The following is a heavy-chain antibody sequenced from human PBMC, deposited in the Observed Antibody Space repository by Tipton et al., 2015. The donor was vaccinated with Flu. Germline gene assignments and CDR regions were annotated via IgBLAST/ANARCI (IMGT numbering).Heavy chain of an antibody. V-gene: IGHV4-38-2*01. CDR1: GYSISSGYY. CDR2: IYHSGST. CDR3: ARGVIYYDSSGPITDAFDT. Sequence: TLSLTCAVSGYSISSGYYWGWIRQPPGKGLEWIGSIYHSGSTYYNPSLKSRVTISVDTSKNQFSLKLSSVTAADTAVYYCARGVIYYDSSGPITDAFDTWGQGTMVTVSS. J-gene: IGHJ3*02. D-gene: IGHD3-22*01.